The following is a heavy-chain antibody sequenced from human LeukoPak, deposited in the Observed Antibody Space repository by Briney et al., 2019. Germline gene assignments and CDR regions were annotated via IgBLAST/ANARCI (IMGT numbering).Heavy chain of an antibody. V-gene: IGHV3-30*01. CDR3: ARDGAPHYDKASYMDV. D-gene: IGHD3-22*01. CDR1: GFTFSSYA. Sequence: PGGSLRLSCVASGFTFSSYAMHWVRQAPGKGLEWVAVISYDGSNKYYADSVKGRFTISRDNSKNTLYLQMNSLRAEDTAVYYCARDGAPHYDKASYMDVWGKGTTVTVSS. J-gene: IGHJ6*03. CDR2: ISYDGSNK.